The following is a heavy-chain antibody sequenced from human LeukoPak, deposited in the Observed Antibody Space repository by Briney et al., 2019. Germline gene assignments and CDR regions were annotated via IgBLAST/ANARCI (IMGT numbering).Heavy chain of an antibody. V-gene: IGHV1-69*13. CDR2: IIPIFGTA. J-gene: IGHJ5*02. D-gene: IGHD6-13*01. CDR3: ARRAASSWYARSASSWFDP. Sequence: ASVKVSCKASGYAFASYGISWVRQAPGQGLEWMGGIIPIFGTANYAQKFQGRVTITADESTSTAYMELSSLRSEDTAVYYCARRAASSWYARSASSWFDPWGQGTLVTISS. CDR1: GYAFASYG.